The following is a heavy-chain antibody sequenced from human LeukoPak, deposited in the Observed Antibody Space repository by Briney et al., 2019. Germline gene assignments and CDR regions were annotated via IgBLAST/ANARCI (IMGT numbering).Heavy chain of an antibody. Sequence: GGSLRLSCSASGFIFSSFTMHWVRQAPGKGLEYVSAISANGGTTKYADSVEDRVTISRDNSKNTLYLQLSSLGAEDTAVYYCVRGGAYLYGSSFDYWGQGTLVTVSS. J-gene: IGHJ4*02. CDR2: ISANGGTT. CDR3: VRGGAYLYGSSFDY. V-gene: IGHV3-64D*06. CDR1: GFIFSSFT. D-gene: IGHD3-10*01.